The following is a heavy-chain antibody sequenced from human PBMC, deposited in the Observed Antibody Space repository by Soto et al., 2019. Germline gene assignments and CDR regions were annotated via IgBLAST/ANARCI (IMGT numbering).Heavy chain of an antibody. CDR3: ARHNSGYLYYFDH. V-gene: IGHV4-59*08. D-gene: IGHD3-22*01. CDR2: IYYSGST. Sequence: QVQLQESGPGLVKPSETLSLTCTVSGGSISSYYWSWIRQPPGKGLEWIGYIYYSGSTNYNPSLKSRVXXSXDTXKNQFSLKLNSVTAADTAVYYCARHNSGYLYYFDHWGQGTLVTVSS. CDR1: GGSISSYY. J-gene: IGHJ4*02.